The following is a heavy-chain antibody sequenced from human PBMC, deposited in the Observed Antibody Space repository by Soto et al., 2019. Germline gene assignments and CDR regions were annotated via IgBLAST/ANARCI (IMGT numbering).Heavy chain of an antibody. J-gene: IGHJ5*02. CDR1: GGSFSGYY. V-gene: IGHV4-34*01. Sequence: SETLSLTCAVYGGSFSGYYWSWIRQPPGKGLEWIGEINHSGSTNYNPYLKSRVTISVDTSKNQFSLKLSSVTAADTAVYYCAVSIGTNWFDPWGQGTLVTVSS. CDR3: AVSIGTNWFDP. CDR2: INHSGST.